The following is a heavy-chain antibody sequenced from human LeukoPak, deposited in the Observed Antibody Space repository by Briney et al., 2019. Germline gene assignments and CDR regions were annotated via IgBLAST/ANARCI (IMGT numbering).Heavy chain of an antibody. D-gene: IGHD3-22*01. J-gene: IGHJ4*02. CDR2: IYYSGST. V-gene: IGHV4-59*08. CDR3: ARQGPPQYYYDSSGYFDY. CDR1: GGSISSYY. Sequence: SETLSLTCTVSGGSISSYYWSWIRQPPGKGLEWIGYIYYSGSTYYNPSLKSRVTISVDTSKNQFSLKLSSVTAADTAVYYCARQGPPQYYYDSSGYFDYWGQGTLVTVSS.